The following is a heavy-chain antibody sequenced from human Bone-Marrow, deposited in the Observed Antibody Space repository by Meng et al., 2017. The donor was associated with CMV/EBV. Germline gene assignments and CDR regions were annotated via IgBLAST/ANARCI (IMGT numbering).Heavy chain of an antibody. CDR1: GFPFNGYV. D-gene: IGHD2-15*01. Sequence: GGSLRLSCATSGFPFNGYVMHWVRQAPGKGLEWVAFISYDGLSRNYVDSVRGRFVISRDNSKNTLYLQMNSLRDEDTAVYYCARDIVIGGAYYYYYGMDVWGQGTTVTVSS. CDR3: ARDIVIGGAYYYYYGMDV. J-gene: IGHJ6*02. CDR2: ISYDGLSR. V-gene: IGHV3-30*02.